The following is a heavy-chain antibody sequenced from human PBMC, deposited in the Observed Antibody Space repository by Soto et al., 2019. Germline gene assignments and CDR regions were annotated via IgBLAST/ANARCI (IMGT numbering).Heavy chain of an antibody. CDR3: AKDAHCSGGSCYPYYFDY. V-gene: IGHV3-23*01. CDR1: GFTFSSYA. CDR2: ISGSGGGT. Sequence: GGSLRLSCAASGFTFSSYAMNWVRQAPGKGLEWVSTISGSGGGTYYADSVKGRFTISRDNSKNTLYLQLNSLRAEDTAVYYCAKDAHCSGGSCYPYYFDYWGQGTLVTVS. D-gene: IGHD2-15*01. J-gene: IGHJ4*02.